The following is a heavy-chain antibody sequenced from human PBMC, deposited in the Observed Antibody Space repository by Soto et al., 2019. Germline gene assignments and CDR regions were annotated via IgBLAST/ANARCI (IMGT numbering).Heavy chain of an antibody. CDR1: GFTFSSYA. Sequence: GGSLRLSCAASGFTFSSYAMSWVRQAPGKGLEWVSGISGSGGSTYYVDSVKGRFTISRDNSKNTLYLQMNSLRAEDTAVYYCAKEPLAVAGTFDGDDYWGQGTLVTVSS. D-gene: IGHD6-19*01. J-gene: IGHJ4*02. CDR3: AKEPLAVAGTFDGDDY. CDR2: ISGSGGST. V-gene: IGHV3-23*01.